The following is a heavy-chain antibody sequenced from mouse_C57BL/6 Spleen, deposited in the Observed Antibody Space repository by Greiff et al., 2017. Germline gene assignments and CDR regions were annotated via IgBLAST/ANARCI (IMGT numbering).Heavy chain of an antibody. Sequence: QVQLQQPGAELVKPGASVKLSCKASGYTFTSYWMHWVKQRPGRGLEWIGRIDPNRGGTKYNEKFKSKATLTVDKPSSTAYMQLSSLTSEDSAVYYCARSARYDYDLVWGTGTTVTVAS. CDR1: GYTFTSYW. CDR2: IDPNRGGT. D-gene: IGHD2-4*01. CDR3: ARSARYDYDLV. V-gene: IGHV1-72*01. J-gene: IGHJ1*03.